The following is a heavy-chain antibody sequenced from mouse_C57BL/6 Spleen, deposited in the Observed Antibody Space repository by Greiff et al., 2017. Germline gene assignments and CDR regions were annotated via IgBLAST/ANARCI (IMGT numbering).Heavy chain of an antibody. Sequence: QVQLKQSGAELVRPGTSVKVSCKASGYAFTNYLIEWVKQRPGQGLEWIGVINPGSGGTNYNEKFKGKATLTADKSSSTAYMQLSSLTSEDSAVYFCARSIYGNYWEYYFDYWGQGTTLTVSS. D-gene: IGHD2-1*01. V-gene: IGHV1-54*01. J-gene: IGHJ2*01. CDR1: GYAFTNYL. CDR3: ARSIYGNYWEYYFDY. CDR2: INPGSGGT.